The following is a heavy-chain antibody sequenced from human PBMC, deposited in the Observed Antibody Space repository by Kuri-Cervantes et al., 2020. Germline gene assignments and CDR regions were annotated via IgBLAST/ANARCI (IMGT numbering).Heavy chain of an antibody. Sequence: GGSLRLSCAASGFTFDDYAMHWVRQAPGKGLEWVSGISWNSGSIGYADSVKGRFTISRDNSKNTLYLQMNSLTPEDTAVYHCARDFPPLDYWGQGTLVTVSS. CDR1: GFTFDDYA. V-gene: IGHV3-9*01. CDR2: ISWNSGSI. CDR3: ARDFPPLDY. J-gene: IGHJ4*02.